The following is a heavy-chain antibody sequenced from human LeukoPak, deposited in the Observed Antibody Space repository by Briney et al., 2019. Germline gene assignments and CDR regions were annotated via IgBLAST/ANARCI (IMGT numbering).Heavy chain of an antibody. J-gene: IGHJ4*02. Sequence: GGSLRLSCAASGFTVSSNYMSWVRQAPGKGLERVSVIYSGGSAYYADSVKGRFTISRDNSKNTLYLQMNSLRAEDTAVYYCAREYYYDSSASLDYWGQGTLVTVSS. V-gene: IGHV3-66*01. D-gene: IGHD3-22*01. CDR1: GFTVSSNY. CDR3: AREYYYDSSASLDY. CDR2: IYSGGSA.